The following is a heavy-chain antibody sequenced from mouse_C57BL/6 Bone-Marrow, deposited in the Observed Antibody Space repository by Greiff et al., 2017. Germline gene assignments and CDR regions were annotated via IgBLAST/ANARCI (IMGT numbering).Heavy chain of an antibody. D-gene: IGHD4-1*01. J-gene: IGHJ2*01. CDR3: ARRNWRILDY. CDR1: GFTFSSYG. CDR2: ISSGGSYT. Sequence: DVQLVESGGDLVKPGGSLKLSCAASGFTFSSYGMSWVRQTPDKRLEWVATISSGGSYTYYPDSVKGRFTLSRDNAKNTLYLQMRSLKSEDTAMYYWARRNWRILDYWGQGTTLTVSS. V-gene: IGHV5-6*01.